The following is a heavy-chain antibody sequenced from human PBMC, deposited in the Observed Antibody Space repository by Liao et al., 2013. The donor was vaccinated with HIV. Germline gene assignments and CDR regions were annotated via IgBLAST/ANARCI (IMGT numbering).Heavy chain of an antibody. CDR1: GGSISSGGYS. Sequence: QLQLQESGSGLVKPSQTLSLTCAVSGGSISSGGYSWSWIRQPPGKGLEWIGYISHSGSTYYNASLKSRVTISVDRSKNQFSLKLSSVTAADTAVYYCARGGGSYLYDGFDIWGQGTMITVSS. J-gene: IGHJ3*02. CDR2: ISHSGST. V-gene: IGHV4-30-2*01. D-gene: IGHD1-26*01. CDR3: ARGGGSYLYDGFDI.